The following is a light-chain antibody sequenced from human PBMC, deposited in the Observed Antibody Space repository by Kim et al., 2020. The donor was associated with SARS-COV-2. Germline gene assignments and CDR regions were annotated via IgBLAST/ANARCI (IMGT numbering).Light chain of an antibody. CDR1: QDIRHH. Sequence: VSGGDRVTITVRASQDIRHHLAWYQQKPGKAPKLLISLASTLQSGVPSMFSGSESGTNFTLTISSLQPEGFATYYCQQYNSYPRTFGQGTRLEIK. V-gene: IGKV1-16*01. J-gene: IGKJ5*01. CDR3: QQYNSYPRT. CDR2: LAS.